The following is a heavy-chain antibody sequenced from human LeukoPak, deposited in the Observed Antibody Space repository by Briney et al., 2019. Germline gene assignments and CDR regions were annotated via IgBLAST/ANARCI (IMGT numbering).Heavy chain of an antibody. V-gene: IGHV3-7*01. Sequence: PGGSLRLSSAASGFTFSTYWMSWVRQAPGKGLEWVAIIKEDGSEKYYVDSVKGLFTISRDNAKNSLYLQMNSLRAEDTAVYYCAGHKPGGSYYGSLVDYSGQGTLVTVSS. CDR3: AGHKPGGSYYGSLVDY. CDR1: GFTFSTYW. D-gene: IGHD1-26*01. CDR2: IKEDGSEK. J-gene: IGHJ4*02.